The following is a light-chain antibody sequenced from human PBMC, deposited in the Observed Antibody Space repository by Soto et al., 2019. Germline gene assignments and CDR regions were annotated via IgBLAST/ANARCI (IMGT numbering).Light chain of an antibody. Sequence: EIVLTQSPGILSLSPGERASLSCGASQSISSSFLAWYQQKPGQAPRLLIYGASSRATGIPDRFSGTGSETDFTLTISRLEPEDFAVYYCQQYNNWPPERTFGQGTKVDVK. CDR2: GAS. J-gene: IGKJ1*01. CDR3: QQYNNWPPERT. V-gene: IGKV3-20*01. CDR1: QSISSSF.